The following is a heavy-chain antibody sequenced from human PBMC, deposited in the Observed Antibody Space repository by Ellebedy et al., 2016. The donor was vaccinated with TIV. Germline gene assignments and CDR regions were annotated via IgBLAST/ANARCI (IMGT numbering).Heavy chain of an antibody. CDR3: AKNQWSGYSYGYYFDY. Sequence: SLKISCAASGFTFSSDAMHWVRQAPGKGLEWVSGISWNSGSIGYADSVKGRFTIFRDNAKNSLYLQMNSLRAEDTAVYYCAKNQWSGYSYGYYFDYWGQGTLVTVSS. CDR1: GFTFSSDA. V-gene: IGHV3-9*01. J-gene: IGHJ4*02. CDR2: ISWNSGSI. D-gene: IGHD5-18*01.